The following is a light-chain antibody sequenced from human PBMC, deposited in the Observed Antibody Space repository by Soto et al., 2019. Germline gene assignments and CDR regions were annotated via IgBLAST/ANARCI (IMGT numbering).Light chain of an antibody. CDR2: DNH. CDR3: GTWDNSLSTVV. CDR1: SSNIGSTY. Sequence: QTVVTQPPSVSAAPGQKVTISCSGSSSNIGSTYVSWYQQLPGTAPKLLIYDNHKRPSGIPDRFSGSKSGTSATLGITGLQTGDEAAYYCGTWDNSLSTVVFGGGTKLTVL. V-gene: IGLV1-51*01. J-gene: IGLJ2*01.